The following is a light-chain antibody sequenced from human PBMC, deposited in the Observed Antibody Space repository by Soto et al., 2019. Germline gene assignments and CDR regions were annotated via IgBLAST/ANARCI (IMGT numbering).Light chain of an antibody. CDR1: TSDIGSYDL. V-gene: IGLV2-23*02. CDR3: YAYGLSNTFA. J-gene: IGLJ2*01. Sequence: QSALTQPASVSGSPGQSITISCTGTTSDIGSYDLVSWYRQHPGEAPSLLIYGVNKRPSGVSNRFSGSKSSNTAYLTISGLQAEDEAHYWCYAYGLSNTFAFGGGTKLTVL. CDR2: GVN.